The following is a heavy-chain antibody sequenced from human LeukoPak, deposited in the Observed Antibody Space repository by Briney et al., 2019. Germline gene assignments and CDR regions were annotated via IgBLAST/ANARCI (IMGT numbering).Heavy chain of an antibody. CDR2: LNSDGSSA. CDR3: ARVSYYGSGSYYPVRPKPFDY. CDR1: GFTFSSYW. Sequence: PGGSLRLSCAASGFTFSSYWMHWVRQAPGKGLVWVSRLNSDGSSANYADSVKGRFTISRDNAKNTLYLQMNSLRAEDTAVYYCARVSYYGSGSYYPVRPKPFDYWGQGTLVTVSS. D-gene: IGHD3-10*01. V-gene: IGHV3-74*01. J-gene: IGHJ4*02.